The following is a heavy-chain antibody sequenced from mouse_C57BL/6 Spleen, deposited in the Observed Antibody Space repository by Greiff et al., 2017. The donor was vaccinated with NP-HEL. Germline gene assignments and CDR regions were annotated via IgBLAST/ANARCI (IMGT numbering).Heavy chain of an antibody. Sequence: QVQLKESGAELVRPGTSVKVSCKASGYAFTNYLIEWVKQRPGQGLEWIGVINPGSGGTNYNEKFKGKATLTADKSSSIAYMQLSSLTAEDSAVYFCARRGSSYFDVWGTGTTVTVSS. D-gene: IGHD1-1*01. CDR3: ARRGSSYFDV. V-gene: IGHV1-54*01. J-gene: IGHJ1*03. CDR2: INPGSGGT. CDR1: GYAFTNYL.